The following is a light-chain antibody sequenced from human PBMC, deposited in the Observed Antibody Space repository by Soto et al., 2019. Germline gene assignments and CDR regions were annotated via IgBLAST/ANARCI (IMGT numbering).Light chain of an antibody. Sequence: EIVLTQSPGTLSLSPGERATLSCRASQTVSTFLAWYQQKRGQAPRLLIYGASNRATGIPARFSGSGSETDFTLTISSLEPEDFAVYYCQQRSNWPWTFCQGTKVEIK. CDR1: QTVSTF. J-gene: IGKJ1*01. CDR2: GAS. CDR3: QQRSNWPWT. V-gene: IGKV3-11*01.